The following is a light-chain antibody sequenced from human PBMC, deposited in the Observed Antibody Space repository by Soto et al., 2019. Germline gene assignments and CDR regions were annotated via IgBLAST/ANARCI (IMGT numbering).Light chain of an antibody. V-gene: IGKV3-11*01. CDR1: QSVSSY. CDR3: QQRSNWPPT. Sequence: ELVWTQSAGTLSLSRGERDTLSCRASQSVSSYLAWYQQKPGQAPRLLIYDASNRATGIPARFSGSGSGTDFTLTISSLEPEDFAVYYCQQRSNWPPTFGQGTRLEIK. J-gene: IGKJ5*01. CDR2: DAS.